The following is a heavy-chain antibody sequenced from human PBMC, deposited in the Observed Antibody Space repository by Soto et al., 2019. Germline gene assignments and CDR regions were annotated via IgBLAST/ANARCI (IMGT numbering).Heavy chain of an antibody. CDR1: GFTFSSYS. CDR3: ARVVDGSYGDYYYYYGMDV. J-gene: IGHJ6*02. D-gene: IGHD1-26*01. Sequence: PGGSLRLSCAASGFTFSSYSMNWVRQAPGKWLEWVSSISSSSSYIYYADSVKGRFTISRDNAKNSLYLQMNSLRAEDTAVYYCARVVDGSYGDYYYYYGMDVWGQGTTVTVSS. CDR2: ISSSSSYI. V-gene: IGHV3-21*01.